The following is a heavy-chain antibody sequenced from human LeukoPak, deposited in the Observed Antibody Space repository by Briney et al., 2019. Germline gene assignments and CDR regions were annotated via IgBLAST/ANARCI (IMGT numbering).Heavy chain of an antibody. CDR3: ARDIEAAVGSWFDP. V-gene: IGHV4-34*01. Sequence: PSETLSLTCAVYGGSFSGYYWSWIRQPPGKGLEWIGEINHSGSTNYNPSLKGRVTISVDTSKNQFSLKLSSVTAADTAVYYCARDIEAAVGSWFDPWGQGTLVTVSS. CDR2: INHSGST. D-gene: IGHD6-13*01. J-gene: IGHJ5*02. CDR1: GGSFSGYY.